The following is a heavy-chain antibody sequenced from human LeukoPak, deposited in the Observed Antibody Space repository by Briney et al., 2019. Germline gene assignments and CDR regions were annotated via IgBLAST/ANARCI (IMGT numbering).Heavy chain of an antibody. CDR1: GFTVSSNY. D-gene: IGHD3-10*01. Sequence: GGSLRLSCAASGFTVSSNYMSWVRQAPGKGLEWVSVIYSGGSTYYADSVKGRFTISRGNSKNTLYLQMNSLRAEDTAVYYCAREENGSGSYYNGNYYYGMDVWGQGTTVTVSS. V-gene: IGHV3-66*01. J-gene: IGHJ6*02. CDR3: AREENGSGSYYNGNYYYGMDV. CDR2: IYSGGST.